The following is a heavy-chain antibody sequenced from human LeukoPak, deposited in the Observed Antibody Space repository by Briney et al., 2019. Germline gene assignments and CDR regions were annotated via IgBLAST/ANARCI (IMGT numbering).Heavy chain of an antibody. D-gene: IGHD3-22*01. CDR3: AKPYYYDSSGYYSVYYYGMDV. Sequence: GGSLRLSCAASGFTFSRYYMSWIRQAPGKGLEWVSAISGSGGSTYYADSVKGRFTISRDNSKNTLYLQMNSLRAEDTAVYYCAKPYYYDSSGYYSVYYYGMDVWGQGTTVTVSS. CDR2: ISGSGGST. J-gene: IGHJ6*02. CDR1: GFTFSRYY. V-gene: IGHV3-23*01.